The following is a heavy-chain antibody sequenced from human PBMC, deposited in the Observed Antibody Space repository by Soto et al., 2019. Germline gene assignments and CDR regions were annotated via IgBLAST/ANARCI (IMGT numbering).Heavy chain of an antibody. CDR3: ARGPRIAQTGIDYYDSSGYDQGDWFDP. J-gene: IGHJ5*02. Sequence: GASVKVSCKASGGTFSSYTISWVRQAPGQGLEWMGRIIPILGIANYAQKFQGRVTITADKSTSTAYMELSSLRSEDTAVYYCARGPRIAQTGIDYYDSSGYDQGDWFDPWGKGTLVTVSS. D-gene: IGHD3-22*01. V-gene: IGHV1-69*02. CDR1: GGTFSSYT. CDR2: IIPILGIA.